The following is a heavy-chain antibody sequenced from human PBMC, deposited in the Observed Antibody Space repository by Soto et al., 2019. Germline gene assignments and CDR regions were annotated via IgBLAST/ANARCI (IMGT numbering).Heavy chain of an antibody. V-gene: IGHV3-74*01. D-gene: IGHD7-27*01. J-gene: IGHJ4*02. CDR3: TRGGTRTTYWGLFDS. CDR1: GFTFSDNW. Sequence: EVKVVESGGGLVQPGGSLRLSCAASGFTFSDNWMHWVRQPPGKGPVWVSRISGDASSTSYADSVKGRFTISRDSAKNSVYLQMDSLRVEDTAVYYCTRGGTRTTYWGLFDSWGQGTLLTVSS. CDR2: ISGDASST.